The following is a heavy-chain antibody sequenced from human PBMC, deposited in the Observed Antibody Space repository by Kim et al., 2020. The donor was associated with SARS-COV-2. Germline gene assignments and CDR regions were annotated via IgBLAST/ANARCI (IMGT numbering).Heavy chain of an antibody. CDR2: IYYSGST. V-gene: IGHV4-39*01. Sequence: SETLSLTCTVSGGSISSSSYYWGWIRQPPGKGLEWIGSIYYSGSTYYNPSLKSRVTISVDTSKNQFSLKLSSVTAADTAVYYCARRPRSIAAVEGPWGQG. J-gene: IGHJ1*01. CDR1: GGSISSSSYY. D-gene: IGHD6-13*01. CDR3: ARRPRSIAAVEGP.